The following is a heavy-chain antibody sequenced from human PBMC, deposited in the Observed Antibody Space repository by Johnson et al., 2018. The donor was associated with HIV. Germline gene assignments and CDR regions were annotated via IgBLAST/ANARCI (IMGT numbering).Heavy chain of an antibody. CDR1: GFTFDDYA. CDR2: ISGSGFDT. J-gene: IGHJ3*02. D-gene: IGHD3-10*01. Sequence: QVQLVESGGGLVQPGRSLRLSCAASGFTFDDYAIHWIRQAPGKGLEWISYISGSGFDTFYADSVKGRFTISRDNAKKSLFLQMNSLRAEDTAVYYCARASYYYGSADIWGQGAMVTVSS. CDR3: ARASYYYGSADI. V-gene: IGHV3-11*04.